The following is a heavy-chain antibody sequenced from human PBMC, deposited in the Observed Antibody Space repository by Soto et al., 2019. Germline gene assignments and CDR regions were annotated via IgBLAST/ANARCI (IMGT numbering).Heavy chain of an antibody. CDR1: GYTFTSYA. J-gene: IGHJ4*02. V-gene: IGHV1-3*01. Sequence: ASVKVSCKASGYTFTSYAMHWVRQAPGQRIEWMGWINAGNGNTKYSQNFQGRVTITRDTSASTAYMELSSLRSEDTAVYYCARGSDRITIFGVVILASFDYWGQGTLVTVSS. CDR3: ARGSDRITIFGVVILASFDY. D-gene: IGHD3-3*01. CDR2: INAGNGNT.